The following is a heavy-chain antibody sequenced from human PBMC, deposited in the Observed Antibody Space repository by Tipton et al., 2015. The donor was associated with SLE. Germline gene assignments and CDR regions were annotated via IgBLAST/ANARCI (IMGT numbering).Heavy chain of an antibody. V-gene: IGHV4-34*01. J-gene: IGHJ4*02. Sequence: GLVKPSETLSLTCGVFGGSFSGYYWSWIRQPPGKGLEWIGEINHSGSTNYNPSLKSRVTISVDTSKNQFSLKLSSVTAADTAVYYCARTSDYWGQGTLVTVSS. CDR3: ARTSDY. CDR1: GGSFSGYY. CDR2: INHSGST.